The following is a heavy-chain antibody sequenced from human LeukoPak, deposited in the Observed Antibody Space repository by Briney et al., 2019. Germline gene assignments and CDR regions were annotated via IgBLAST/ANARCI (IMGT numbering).Heavy chain of an antibody. CDR2: INPNSGGT. CDR1: GYTFTGYY. V-gene: IGHV1-2*02. D-gene: IGHD3-22*01. CDR3: ARETYYYDSSGYYPDAFDI. J-gene: IGHJ3*02. Sequence: GASVKVSCTASGYTFTGYYMHWVRQAPGQGLEWMGWINPNSGGTNYAQKFQGRVTMTRDTSISTAYMELSRLRSDDTAVYYCARETYYYDSSGYYPDAFDIWGQGTMVTVSS.